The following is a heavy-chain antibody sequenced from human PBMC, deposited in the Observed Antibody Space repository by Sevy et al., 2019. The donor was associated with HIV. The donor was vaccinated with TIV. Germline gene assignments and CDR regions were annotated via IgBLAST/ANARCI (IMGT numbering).Heavy chain of an antibody. D-gene: IGHD6-19*01. CDR2: ISYDGSNK. CDR1: GFTFSSYG. V-gene: IGHV3-30*18. CDR3: AKDPVAGNPPNWFDP. Sequence: GGSLRLSCAASGFTFSSYGMHWVLQAPGKGLEWVAVISYDGSNKYYADSVKGLFTISRDNSKNTLYLQMNSLRAEDTAVYYRAKDPVAGNPPNWFDPWGQGTLVTVSS. J-gene: IGHJ5*02.